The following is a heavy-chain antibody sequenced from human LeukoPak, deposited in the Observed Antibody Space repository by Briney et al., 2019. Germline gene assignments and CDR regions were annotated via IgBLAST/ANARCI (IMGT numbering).Heavy chain of an antibody. D-gene: IGHD3-22*01. CDR3: ATFYSSGYYYVY. Sequence: GASVKVSCKASGGSFSSYGFGWVRQAPGQGLEWMGGIMPTFDTANYAQKFQGRVTITMDESTSTSYMELRSLRSEDTAVYYCATFYSSGYYYVYWGQGTLVTVSS. CDR2: IMPTFDTA. CDR1: GGSFSSYG. V-gene: IGHV1-69*05. J-gene: IGHJ4*02.